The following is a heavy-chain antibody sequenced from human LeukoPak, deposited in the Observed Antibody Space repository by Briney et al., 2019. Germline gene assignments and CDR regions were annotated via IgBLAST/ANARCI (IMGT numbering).Heavy chain of an antibody. D-gene: IGHD3-3*01. CDR3: ARTYDFGRGPPGDAFDN. Sequence: GGSLRLSCAASGFTFRIFGLNWVRQAPGKGPEWVSYIDARSGITYYADSVQGRFTISRDDARESVFLQMDGLRVDDTAVYYCARTYDFGRGPPGDAFDNWGPGTWVIVSS. J-gene: IGHJ3*02. CDR2: IDARSGIT. CDR1: GFTFRIFG. V-gene: IGHV3-48*04.